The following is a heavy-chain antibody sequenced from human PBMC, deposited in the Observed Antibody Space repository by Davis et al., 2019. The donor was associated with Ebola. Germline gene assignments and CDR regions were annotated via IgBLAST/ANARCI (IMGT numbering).Heavy chain of an antibody. CDR3: VKDMVPLLRFLES. Sequence: PGGSLRLSCAASGFTFSSSWMHWVRQAPGKGLEYVSGISDYGASIYYRDSVKGRFIISRDNPKNTLYLQMNSLKTEDTAVYYCVKDMVPLLRFLESWGQGTLVTVSS. D-gene: IGHD3-3*01. J-gene: IGHJ5*02. CDR2: ISDYGASI. V-gene: IGHV3-64D*06. CDR1: GFTFSSSW.